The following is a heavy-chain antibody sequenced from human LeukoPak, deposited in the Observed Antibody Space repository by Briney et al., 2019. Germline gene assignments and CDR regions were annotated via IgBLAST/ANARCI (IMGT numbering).Heavy chain of an antibody. CDR3: ASDVLPPARYDAFDV. CDR2: INPQNGDT. V-gene: IGHV1-2*02. CDR1: EYTFTGYY. J-gene: IGHJ3*01. Sequence: ASVKVSCKASEYTFTGYYIHWVRQAPGQGLECVGWINPQNGDTYSTEKFQGRVAMTRDTSITTAYMELRDLTDDDTAVYYCASDVLPPARYDAFDVWGQGTMVTVSS. D-gene: IGHD2-15*01.